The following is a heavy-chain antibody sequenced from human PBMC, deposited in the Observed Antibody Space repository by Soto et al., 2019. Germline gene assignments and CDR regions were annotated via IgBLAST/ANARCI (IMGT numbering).Heavy chain of an antibody. CDR1: GGSISRGDYY. J-gene: IGHJ4*02. V-gene: IGHV4-30-4*01. CDR2: IYYSGST. CDR3: AGVVAARFPRFDY. Sequence: QVQLQESGPGLVKPSQTLSLTCTVSGGSISRGDYYWSWIRQPPGKGLEWIGYIYYSGSTYYNPSLKSRVTISVDTSKYQFSLKLSSVTDADTALYYCAGVVAARFPRFDYWGQGTLVTVSS. D-gene: IGHD6-6*01.